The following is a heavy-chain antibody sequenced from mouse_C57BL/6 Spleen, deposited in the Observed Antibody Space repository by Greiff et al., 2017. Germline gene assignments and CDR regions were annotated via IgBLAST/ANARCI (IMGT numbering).Heavy chain of an antibody. V-gene: IGHV1-19*01. J-gene: IGHJ3*01. D-gene: IGHD2-4*01. Sequence: VQLQQSGPVLVKPGASVKMSCKASGYTFTDYYMNWVKQSHGKSLEWIGVINPYNGGTSYNQKFKGKATLTVNKSSSTAYMERSRLTSEDSAVYYCAREITGAWFSYWGQGTLVTVSA. CDR3: AREITGAWFSY. CDR1: GYTFTDYY. CDR2: INPYNGGT.